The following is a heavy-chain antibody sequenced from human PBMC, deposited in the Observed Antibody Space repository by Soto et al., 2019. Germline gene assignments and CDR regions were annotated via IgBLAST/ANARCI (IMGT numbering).Heavy chain of an antibody. CDR2: ISYDGSNK. J-gene: IGHJ4*02. V-gene: IGHV3-30-3*01. CDR1: GFTFSSYA. Sequence: QVQLVESGGGVVQPGRSLRLSCAASGFTFSSYAMHWVRQAPGKGLEWVAVISYDGSNKYYADSVKGRFTISRDNSKNTLYLQMNSLRAEDTAVYYCARGDTASLPADYWGQGTLVTVSS. D-gene: IGHD3-16*02. CDR3: ARGDTASLPADY.